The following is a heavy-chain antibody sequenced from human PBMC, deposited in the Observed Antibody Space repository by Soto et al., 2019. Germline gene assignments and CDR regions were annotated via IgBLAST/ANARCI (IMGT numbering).Heavy chain of an antibody. D-gene: IGHD3-10*01. Sequence: GGSLRLSCAASGFTFSSYAMSWVRQAPGKGLEWVSAISGSGGSTYYADSVKGRFTISRDNSKNTLYLQMNSLRAEDTAVYYCAKDGASYYYGSGSYNWFDPWGQATLVTVSS. CDR1: GFTFSSYA. J-gene: IGHJ5*02. CDR3: AKDGASYYYGSGSYNWFDP. V-gene: IGHV3-23*01. CDR2: ISGSGGST.